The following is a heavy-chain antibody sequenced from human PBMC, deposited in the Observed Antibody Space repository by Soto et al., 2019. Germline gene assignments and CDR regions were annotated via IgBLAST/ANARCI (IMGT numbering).Heavy chain of an antibody. V-gene: IGHV3-30*18. CDR3: AKDSDQLLFDYYYYGMDV. CDR2: VSYDGSFK. J-gene: IGHJ6*02. D-gene: IGHD2-2*01. CDR1: GLTFSKFG. Sequence: QVQLVESGGGVVQPGGSLRLSCEASGLTFSKFGIHWVRQSPGKGLEWVAVVSYDGSFKYYADSVKGRFTISRDNSKNTLYLQMNSLRPEDTALYYCAKDSDQLLFDYYYYGMDVWGQGTTVTVSS.